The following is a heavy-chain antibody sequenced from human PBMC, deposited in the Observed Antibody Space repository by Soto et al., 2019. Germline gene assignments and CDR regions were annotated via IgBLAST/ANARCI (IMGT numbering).Heavy chain of an antibody. CDR1: GFTFSSYW. D-gene: IGHD6-13*01. J-gene: IGHJ4*02. CDR3: ARAGSSWPPELDY. Sequence: GGSLRLSCAASGFTFSSYWMSWVRQAPGKGREWVANIKQDGSEKYYVDSVKGRFTISRDNAKNSLYLQMNSLRAEDTAVYYCARAGSSWPPELDYWGQGTLVTVSS. V-gene: IGHV3-7*03. CDR2: IKQDGSEK.